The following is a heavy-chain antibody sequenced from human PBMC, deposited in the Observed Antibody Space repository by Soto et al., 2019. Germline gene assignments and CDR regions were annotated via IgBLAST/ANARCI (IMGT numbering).Heavy chain of an antibody. Sequence: QITLKESGPTPVKPTQTLTPTCTFSGFSLSTSGEGVGWIRQPPGKALEWLALIYWNDDKRYSPSLKSMLTITEDISKSHVVLTMTNMDPVDTATYYCAHLCFWEFGDWGQGRLVTV. V-gene: IGHV2-5*01. J-gene: IGHJ4*02. CDR3: AHLCFWEFGD. CDR2: IYWNDDK. CDR1: GFSLSTSGEG. D-gene: IGHD3-10*01.